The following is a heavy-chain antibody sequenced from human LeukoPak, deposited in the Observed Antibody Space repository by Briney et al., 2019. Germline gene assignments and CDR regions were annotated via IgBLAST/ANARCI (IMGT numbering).Heavy chain of an antibody. J-gene: IGHJ5*02. CDR2: ISAYNGNT. V-gene: IGHV1-18*01. CDR3: AREVGDIVTIPAAISVP. D-gene: IGHD2-2*01. Sequence: ASVKVSCKASGYTFSSYGISWVRQAPGQGLEWMGWISAYNGNTNYAQMVQGRVTMTTDTSTSTAYMEVRSLRSGDTAMYYCAREVGDIVTIPAAISVPWGQGTLVTDSS. CDR1: GYTFSSYG.